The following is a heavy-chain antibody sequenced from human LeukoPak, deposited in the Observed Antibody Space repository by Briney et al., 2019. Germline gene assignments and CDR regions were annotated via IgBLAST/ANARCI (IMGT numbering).Heavy chain of an antibody. J-gene: IGHJ6*02. D-gene: IGHD4-23*01. CDR3: ARDAGGSPYMDV. Sequence: SETLSLTCTVSGGSVSFYYWSWIRQPPGKGLEWIGYIYYSGSTNYNPSLKSRVTISVDTSKNQFSLKVSSVTAADTAVYYCARDAGGSPYMDVGGQGPRVTVSS. CDR1: GGSVSFYY. CDR2: IYYSGST. V-gene: IGHV4-59*02.